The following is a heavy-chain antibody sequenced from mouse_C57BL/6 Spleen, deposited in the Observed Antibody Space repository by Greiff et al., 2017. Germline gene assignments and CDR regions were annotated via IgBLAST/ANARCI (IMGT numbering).Heavy chain of an antibody. CDR2: IDPSDSET. J-gene: IGHJ1*03. V-gene: IGHV1-52*01. D-gene: IGHD3-3*01. CDR1: GYTFTSYW. Sequence: QVQLQQPGAELVRPGSSVKLSCKASGYTFTSYWMHWVKQRPIQGLEWIGNIDPSDSETHYNQKFKDKATLTVAKSSSTAYMQLTSLTSEDSAGYYCARSGTGLNWYFEVWGTGTTVTGSS. CDR3: ARSGTGLNWYFEV.